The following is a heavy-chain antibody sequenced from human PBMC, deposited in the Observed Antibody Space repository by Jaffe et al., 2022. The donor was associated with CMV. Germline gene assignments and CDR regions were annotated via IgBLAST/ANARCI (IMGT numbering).Heavy chain of an antibody. V-gene: IGHV3-21*01. CDR3: ARDQYYDFWSGYPRSGFDY. D-gene: IGHD3-3*01. Sequence: EVQLVESGGGLVKPGGSLRLSCAASGFTFSSYSMNWVRQAPGKGLEWVSSISSSSSYIYYADSVKGRFTISRDNAKNSLYLQMNSLRAEDTAVYYCARDQYYDFWSGYPRSGFDYWGQGTLVTVSS. CDR2: ISSSSSYI. CDR1: GFTFSSYS. J-gene: IGHJ4*02.